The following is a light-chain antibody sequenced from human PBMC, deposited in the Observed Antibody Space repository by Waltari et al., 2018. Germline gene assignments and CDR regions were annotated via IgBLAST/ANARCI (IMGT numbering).Light chain of an antibody. CDR2: EVS. CDR1: SSDVGIYNY. Sequence: QSALTQPASVSGSPGQSITISCTGTSSDVGIYNYVSWYQQHPGKAPKLMIYEVSERPSGVSNRFSGSKSGDTASLTISGLQPEDEAEYYCTSYAGSSNGVFGGGTKVTVL. CDR3: TSYAGSSNGV. V-gene: IGLV2-14*01. J-gene: IGLJ3*02.